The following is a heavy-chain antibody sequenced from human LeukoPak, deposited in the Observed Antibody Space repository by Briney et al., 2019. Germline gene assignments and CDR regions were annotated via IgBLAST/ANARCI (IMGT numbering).Heavy chain of an antibody. D-gene: IGHD1-7*01. V-gene: IGHV4-39*01. Sequence: SETLSLTCTVSGGSISSDSYYWGWIRQPPGKGLQWIGCIYYSGSTYYKPSLKSRVAISVDTSKNQFSLKLTSVTAADTAVYYCGRRSRSTWNYRRGDYWGQGTLVTVSS. CDR2: IYYSGST. CDR1: GGSISSDSYY. J-gene: IGHJ4*02. CDR3: GRRSRSTWNYRRGDY.